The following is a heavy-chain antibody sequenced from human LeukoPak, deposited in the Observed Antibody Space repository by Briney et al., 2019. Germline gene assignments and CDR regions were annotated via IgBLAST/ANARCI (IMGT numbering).Heavy chain of an antibody. D-gene: IGHD3-10*01. CDR3: ARRGYSPTRGGYYFDY. J-gene: IGHJ4*02. V-gene: IGHV4-39*01. CDR2: IYYSGST. CDR1: GGSLSSSSYY. Sequence: SETLSLTCTVSGGSLSSSSYYWGWVRQPPGKGLEWIGSIYYSGSTYYNPSLKSRVTISVYTSKNPFSLKLSSVTAADTAVYYCARRGYSPTRGGYYFDYWGQGTLVTVSS.